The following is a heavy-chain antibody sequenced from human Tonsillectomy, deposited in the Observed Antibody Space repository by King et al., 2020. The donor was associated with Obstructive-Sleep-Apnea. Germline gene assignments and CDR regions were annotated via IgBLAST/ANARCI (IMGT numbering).Heavy chain of an antibody. J-gene: IGHJ2*01. CDR2: ISYDGSDK. CDR3: ARESEALDL. CDR1: GFTFSSYA. V-gene: IGHV3-30*04. Sequence: QLVQSGGGVVQPGRSLRLSCAASGFTFSSYAMHWVRQAPGKGLEWVEVISYDGSDKNYADSVKGRFTISRDNSKNTLYLQMNSLSAEDTAVYYCARESEALDLWGRGTLVTVSS.